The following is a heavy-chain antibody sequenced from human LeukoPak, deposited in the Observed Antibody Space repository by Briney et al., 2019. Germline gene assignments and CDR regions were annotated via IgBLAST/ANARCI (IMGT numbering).Heavy chain of an antibody. CDR2: IYYSGNT. V-gene: IGHV4-59*01. J-gene: IGHJ4*02. CDR1: GGTISSYY. CDR3: ARSKYGSSSPLDF. D-gene: IGHD6-6*01. Sequence: SETLSLTCTVSGGTISSYYWSWVLQPPGKGLEWIAYIYYSGNTNYNPSLKSRVTISIDTSKSQFSLKLSSVTAADTAVYYCARSKYGSSSPLDFWGQGTLVTVSS.